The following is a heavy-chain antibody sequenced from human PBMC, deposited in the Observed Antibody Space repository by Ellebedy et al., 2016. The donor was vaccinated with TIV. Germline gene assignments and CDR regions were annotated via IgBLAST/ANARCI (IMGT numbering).Heavy chain of an antibody. CDR2: INHSGST. J-gene: IGHJ4*02. CDR1: GGSISSSNW. D-gene: IGHD2-15*01. Sequence: MPSETLSLTCAVSGGSISSSNWWSWVRQPPGKGLEWIGEINHSGSTNYNPSLKSRVTISVDTSKNQFSLKLSSVTAADTAVYYCATASGGSRYSCPPYFDYWGQGTLVTVSS. V-gene: IGHV4-4*02. CDR3: ATASGGSRYSCPPYFDY.